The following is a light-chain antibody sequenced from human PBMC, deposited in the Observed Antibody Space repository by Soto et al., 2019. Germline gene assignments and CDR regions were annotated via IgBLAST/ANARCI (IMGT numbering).Light chain of an antibody. CDR1: QTISSW. J-gene: IGKJ1*01. Sequence: DIQMTQSPSTLSGSVGDRVTITCRASQTISSWLAWYQQKPGKAPKILIYKASTLKSGDPSRFSGSGSGTECTLTISSLQPDDFATYYCQHYNSYSEAFGQGTKVELK. CDR3: QHYNSYSEA. V-gene: IGKV1-5*03. CDR2: KAS.